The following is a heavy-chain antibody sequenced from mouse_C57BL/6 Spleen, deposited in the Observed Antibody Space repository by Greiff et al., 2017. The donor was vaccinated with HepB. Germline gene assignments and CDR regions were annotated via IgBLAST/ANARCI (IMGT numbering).Heavy chain of an antibody. V-gene: IGHV1-72*01. D-gene: IGHD1-1*01. CDR2: IDPNSGGT. J-gene: IGHJ2*01. Sequence: QVQLQQSGAELVKPGASVKLSCKASGYTFTSYWMHWVKQSPGRGLEWIGRIDPNSGGTKYNEKFKSKATLTVDKPSSTAYMQLSSLTSEDSAVYYCARWGETYYYGSSYFDYWGQGTTLTVSS. CDR1: GYTFTSYW. CDR3: ARWGETYYYGSSYFDY.